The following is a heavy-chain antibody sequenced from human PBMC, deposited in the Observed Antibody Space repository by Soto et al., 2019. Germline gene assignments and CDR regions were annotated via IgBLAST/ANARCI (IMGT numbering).Heavy chain of an antibody. CDR2: IYYSGNT. J-gene: IGHJ4*02. CDR3: ARVYLGAGVASGKYFDY. D-gene: IGHD3-10*01. Sequence: SETLSLTCTVSSGSISTSSSYWGWIRQPPGKGLEWIGSIYYSGNTYYNPSLKSRVTISIDTSKTQFSLKLNSVTAADTAVYYCARVYLGAGVASGKYFDYGGQGTLVTVSS. V-gene: IGHV4-39*01. CDR1: SGSISTSSSY.